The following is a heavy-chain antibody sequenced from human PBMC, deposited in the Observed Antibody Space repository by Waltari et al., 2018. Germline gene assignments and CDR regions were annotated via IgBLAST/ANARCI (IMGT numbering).Heavy chain of an antibody. D-gene: IGHD3-16*01. CDR3: ATFSNWVHDTFDI. CDR2: IYCVERT. CDR1: GFSVSNSY. V-gene: IGHV3-53*01. Sequence: EVQLVESGGGLIQPGGSLRLSCAASGFSVSNSYVSCVRQAPGNVLELVSFIYCVERTCYVDSLKGRFTVSRDNSKNTVHLQMNSVRVDDTAVYYCATFSNWVHDTFDIWGQGTLVSVSS. J-gene: IGHJ3*02.